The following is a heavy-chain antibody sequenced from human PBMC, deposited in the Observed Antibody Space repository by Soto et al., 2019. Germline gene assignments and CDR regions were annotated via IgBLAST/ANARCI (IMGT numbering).Heavy chain of an antibody. CDR3: ARDGWFGEPPGIDP. CDR2: VYYSGRT. V-gene: IGHV4-59*11. CDR1: GGSISSHY. Sequence: SETLSLTCTVSGGSISSHYWSWIRQPPGKGLEWIGYVYYSGRTNYNPSLKSRVTISLDTSKNQFSLKLSSVTAADTAVYYCARDGWFGEPPGIDPWGQGTLVTVSS. D-gene: IGHD3-10*01. J-gene: IGHJ5*02.